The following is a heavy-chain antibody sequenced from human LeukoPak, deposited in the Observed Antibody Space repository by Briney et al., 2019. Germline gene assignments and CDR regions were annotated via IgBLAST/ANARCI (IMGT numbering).Heavy chain of an antibody. J-gene: IGHJ4*02. Sequence: ASVKVSWKASGYTFTSYYMHWVRQAPGQGLEWMGIINPSGGSTSYAQKFQGRVTMNRDTSTSTVYMELSSRRSEDTAVYYCARGEPPGYDSGYWGQGTLVTVSS. CDR1: GYTFTSYY. V-gene: IGHV1-46*01. CDR2: INPSGGST. CDR3: ARGEPPGYDSGY. D-gene: IGHD5-12*01.